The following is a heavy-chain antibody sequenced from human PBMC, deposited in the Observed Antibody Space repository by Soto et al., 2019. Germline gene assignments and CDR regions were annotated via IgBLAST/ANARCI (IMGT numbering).Heavy chain of an antibody. D-gene: IGHD6-13*01. CDR1: GYTFTSYA. V-gene: IGHV1-3*01. J-gene: IGHJ6*02. Sequence: ASVKVSCKASGYTFTSYAMHWVRQAPGQRLEWMGWINAGNGNTKYSQKFQGRVTITRDTSASTAYMELSSLRSEDTAVYYCARDMGSWGVYYYYGMDVWGQGTTVTAP. CDR2: INAGNGNT. CDR3: ARDMGSWGVYYYYGMDV.